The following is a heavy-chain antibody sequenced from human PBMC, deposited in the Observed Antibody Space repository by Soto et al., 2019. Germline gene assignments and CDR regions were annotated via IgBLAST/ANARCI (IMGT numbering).Heavy chain of an antibody. D-gene: IGHD3-3*01. Sequence: PGGSLRLSCAASGFTFSDYYMSWIRQAPGKGLEWVSYISSSSSYTNYADSVKGRFTISRDNAKNSLYLQMNSLRAEDTAVYYCARAIYDFWSGYYFNGSWFDPWGQGTLVTVSS. CDR3: ARAIYDFWSGYYFNGSWFDP. V-gene: IGHV3-11*06. J-gene: IGHJ5*02. CDR2: ISSSSSYT. CDR1: GFTFSDYY.